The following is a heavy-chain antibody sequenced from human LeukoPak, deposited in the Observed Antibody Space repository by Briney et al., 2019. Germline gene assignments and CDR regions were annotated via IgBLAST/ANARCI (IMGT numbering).Heavy chain of an antibody. D-gene: IGHD3-10*01. J-gene: IGHJ6*02. Sequence: GGSLRLSCADSGFTVSSNYMRWVRQAPGKGLEWVSVIYSGGSTHYADSVKGRFTISRDNSKNTLYLQMNSLRAEDTAVYYCARVAIWFGDPNYYYYYGMDVWGQGTTVTVSS. CDR1: GFTVSSNY. CDR2: IYSGGST. CDR3: ARVAIWFGDPNYYYYYGMDV. V-gene: IGHV3-66*01.